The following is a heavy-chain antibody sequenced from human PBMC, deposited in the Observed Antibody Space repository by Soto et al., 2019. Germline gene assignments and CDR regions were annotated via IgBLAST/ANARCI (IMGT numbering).Heavy chain of an antibody. CDR3: ATLRFLEWLLGDAFDI. V-gene: IGHV1-24*01. D-gene: IGHD3-3*01. Sequence: GTSVKVSSKVSGYTLAELSMQWLRQAQGKGLEWMGGFDPEDGETIYAQKFQGRVTMTEDTSTDTAYMELSSLRSEDTAVYYCATLRFLEWLLGDAFDIWGQGTMVTVSS. CDR1: GYTLAELS. CDR2: FDPEDGET. J-gene: IGHJ3*02.